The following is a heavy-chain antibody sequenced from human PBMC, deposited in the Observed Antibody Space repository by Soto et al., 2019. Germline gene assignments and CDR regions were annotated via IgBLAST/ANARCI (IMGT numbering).Heavy chain of an antibody. J-gene: IGHJ3*02. D-gene: IGHD6-6*01. V-gene: IGHV4-59*01. Sequence: PSETLSLTCTVSGGSISSYYWSWIRQPPGKGLEWIGYIYYSGSTNYNPSLKSRVTISVDTSKNQFSLKLSPVTAADTAVYYCARAGIAARPGVGAFDIWGQGTMVTVSS. CDR3: ARAGIAARPGVGAFDI. CDR2: IYYSGST. CDR1: GGSISSYY.